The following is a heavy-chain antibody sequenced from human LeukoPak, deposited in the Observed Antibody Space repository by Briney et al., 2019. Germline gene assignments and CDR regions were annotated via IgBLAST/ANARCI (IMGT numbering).Heavy chain of an antibody. D-gene: IGHD1-26*01. V-gene: IGHV3-23*01. CDR2: ISGSGDYT. CDR1: GFTFSDYA. CDR3: ATTLRSGSYYFDS. J-gene: IGHJ4*02. Sequence: GGSLRLSCAASGFTFSDYAMSWVRQPPGKGLEWVSTISGSGDYTYYADSVRGRSTISRDNSKNTLYLQMNSLRVEDTAVYYCATTLRSGSYYFDSWGQGTLVTVSS.